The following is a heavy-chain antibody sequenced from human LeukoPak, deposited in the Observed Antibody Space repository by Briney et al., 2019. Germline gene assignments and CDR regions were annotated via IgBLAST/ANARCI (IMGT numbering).Heavy chain of an antibody. V-gene: IGHV3-20*04. J-gene: IGHJ6*03. D-gene: IGHD1-1*01. CDR3: ARGGTAYYYMDV. CDR2: INWNGGST. Sequence: PGGSLRLSCAASGFTFRSYGMSWVRQAPGKGLEWVSGINWNGGSTGYADSVKGRFTISRDNAKNSLYLQMNSLRAEDTAVYYCARGGTAYYYMDVWGKGTTVTVSS. CDR1: GFTFRSYG.